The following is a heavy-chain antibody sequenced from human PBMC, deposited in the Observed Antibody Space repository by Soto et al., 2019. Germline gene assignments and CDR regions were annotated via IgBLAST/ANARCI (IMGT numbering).Heavy chain of an antibody. J-gene: IGHJ4*02. CDR2: FDPEDGET. CDR3: ATAAGIKNYFDY. Sequence: ASVKVSCKASGYTFTSYYMHWVRQAPGKGLEWMGGFDPEDGETIYAQKFQGRVTMTEDTSTDTAYMELSSLRSEDTAVYYCATAAGIKNYFDYWGQGTLVTVSS. D-gene: IGHD6-13*01. V-gene: IGHV1-24*01. CDR1: GYTFTSYY.